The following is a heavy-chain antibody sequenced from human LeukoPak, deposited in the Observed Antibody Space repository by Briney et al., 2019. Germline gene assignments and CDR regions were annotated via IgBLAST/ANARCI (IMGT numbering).Heavy chain of an antibody. CDR3: ARGRYCSADVCSGGNAFDI. Sequence: SETLSLTCTVSGGSINDYYWSWIRQPAGKGLEWIGRIYTRGSTNYNPSLKSRVTMSVDTSKNQFSLKLSSVTAADTAVYYCARGRYCSADVCSGGNAFDIWGQGTMVSVSS. CDR2: IYTRGST. CDR1: GGSINDYY. D-gene: IGHD2-15*01. J-gene: IGHJ3*02. V-gene: IGHV4-4*07.